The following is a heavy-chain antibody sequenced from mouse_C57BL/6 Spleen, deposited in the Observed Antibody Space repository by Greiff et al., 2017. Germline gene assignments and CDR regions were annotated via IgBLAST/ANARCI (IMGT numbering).Heavy chain of an antibody. Sequence: VKLQESGPELVKPGASVKISCKASGYAFSSSWMNWVKQRPGKGLEWIGRIYPGDGGTNYNGKFKGKATLTADKSSSTAYMQLSSLTSEDSAVYFCARVDYYSPFYYAMDYWGQGTSVTVSS. J-gene: IGHJ4*01. V-gene: IGHV1-82*01. CDR1: GYAFSSSW. CDR3: ARVDYYSPFYYAMDY. D-gene: IGHD2-12*01. CDR2: IYPGDGGT.